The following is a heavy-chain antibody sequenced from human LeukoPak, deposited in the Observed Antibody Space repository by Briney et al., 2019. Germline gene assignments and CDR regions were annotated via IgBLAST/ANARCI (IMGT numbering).Heavy chain of an antibody. V-gene: IGHV3-23*01. CDR3: AKPLVVPAALAFDI. D-gene: IGHD2-2*01. J-gene: IGHJ3*02. CDR2: ISAGGGST. Sequence: GGSLRLSCAASEFTFSNYEMHWVRQAPGKGLEWVSAISAGGGSTYYADSVRGRFTISRDNSKNTLYLQMNSLRAEDTAIYYCAKPLVVPAALAFDIWGQGTMVTVSS. CDR1: EFTFSNYE.